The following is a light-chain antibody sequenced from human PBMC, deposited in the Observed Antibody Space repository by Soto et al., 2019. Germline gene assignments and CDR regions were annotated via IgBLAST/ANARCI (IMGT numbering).Light chain of an antibody. Sequence: EIVLTQSPATLSLSPGERATLSCRASQSVSSYLAWYQQKPGQAPRLLIYDASNRATGIPARFSGSGSGTDFTLTSSSLEHEDFAVYCCQHRSNWPLTFGGGTKVEIK. CDR3: QHRSNWPLT. J-gene: IGKJ4*01. V-gene: IGKV3-11*01. CDR2: DAS. CDR1: QSVSSY.